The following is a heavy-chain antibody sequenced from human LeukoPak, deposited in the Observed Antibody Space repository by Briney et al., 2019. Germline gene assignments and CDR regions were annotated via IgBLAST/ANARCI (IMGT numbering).Heavy chain of an antibody. V-gene: IGHV3-7*01. Sequence: GSLRLSCATSGFTFSTYLITWVRQAPRTGLEWVANIKQDGSDKYYVDSVKGRFTISRDNAKNSLYQQMNSLRAEDTAVYYCAVGYSSGWSPFDYWGQGTLVTVSS. CDR2: IKQDGSDK. CDR1: GFTFSTYL. J-gene: IGHJ4*02. D-gene: IGHD6-19*01. CDR3: AVGYSSGWSPFDY.